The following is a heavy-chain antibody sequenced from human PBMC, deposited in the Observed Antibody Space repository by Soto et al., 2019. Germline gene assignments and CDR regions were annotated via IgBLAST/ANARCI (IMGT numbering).Heavy chain of an antibody. CDR3: NTVIPKVKWELGP. Sequence: GGSLRLSCAASGFTFSRFWMHWVRQAPGKGLVWVSRIYSDGSSPMYADSVKGRFTISRDNAKSTLYLQMKSLRTEDTAVYYCNTVIPKVKWELGPWGQGTLVTVSS. CDR2: IYSDGSSP. V-gene: IGHV3-74*03. CDR1: GFTFSRFW. J-gene: IGHJ5*02. D-gene: IGHD1-26*01.